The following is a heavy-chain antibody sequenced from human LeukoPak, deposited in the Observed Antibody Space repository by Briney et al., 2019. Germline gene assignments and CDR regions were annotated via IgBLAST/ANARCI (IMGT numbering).Heavy chain of an antibody. CDR3: ARGGGNDYKYNAFDI. V-gene: IGHV3-48*03. Sequence: GGSLRLSCAAYGFTFSSHEMNWVRQAPGKGLECVSYISSSGSSKYYADSVKGRFTISRDNAKNSLYLQMNSLRAEDTAVYYCARGGGNDYKYNAFDIWGQGTMVTVSA. CDR1: GFTFSSHE. J-gene: IGHJ3*02. CDR2: ISSSGSSK. D-gene: IGHD4-11*01.